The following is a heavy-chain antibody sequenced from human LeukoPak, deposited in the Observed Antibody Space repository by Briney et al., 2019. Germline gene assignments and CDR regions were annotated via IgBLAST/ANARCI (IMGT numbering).Heavy chain of an antibody. V-gene: IGHV3-23*01. Sequence: GGSLSLSCAASGFTFSSYSMNWVRQAPGKGLEWVSTIIGSAANTYYADSVKGRFTISRDDSKNTVYLQMNSLRAEDTAVYSCAKYTSGTSYRGLDQWGHGTLVTVSS. CDR1: GFTFSSYS. D-gene: IGHD3-10*01. CDR2: IIGSAANT. J-gene: IGHJ4*01. CDR3: AKYTSGTSYRGLDQ.